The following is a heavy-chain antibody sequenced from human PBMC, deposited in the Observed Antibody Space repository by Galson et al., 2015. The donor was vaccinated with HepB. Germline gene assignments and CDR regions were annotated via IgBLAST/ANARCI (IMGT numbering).Heavy chain of an antibody. D-gene: IGHD3-10*02. V-gene: IGHV1-69*04. J-gene: IGHJ6*02. Sequence: SVKVSCKASGGTFSSYAISWVRQAPGQGLEWMGRIIPILGIANYAQKFQGRVTITADKSTSTAYMELSSLRSEDTAVYYCARVPITMIGDYYYGMDVWGQGTTVTVSS. CDR2: IIPILGIA. CDR3: ARVPITMIGDYYYGMDV. CDR1: GGTFSSYA.